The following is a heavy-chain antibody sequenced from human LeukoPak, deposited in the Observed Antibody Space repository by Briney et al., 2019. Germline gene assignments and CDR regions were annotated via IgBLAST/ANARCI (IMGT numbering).Heavy chain of an antibody. CDR2: ISKTNSYI. CDR3: ARVLAAVDFYFDC. V-gene: IGHV3-21*01. CDR1: GFTFSSYT. D-gene: IGHD6-13*01. Sequence: GGPLRLSCGVSGFTFSSYTMNWVRQAPGKGLEWVSSISKTNSYIYYADSVKGRFTISRDNAKNSLYLQMSSLTAEDTAVYYCARVLAAVDFYFDCWGQGTLVTVSS. J-gene: IGHJ4*02.